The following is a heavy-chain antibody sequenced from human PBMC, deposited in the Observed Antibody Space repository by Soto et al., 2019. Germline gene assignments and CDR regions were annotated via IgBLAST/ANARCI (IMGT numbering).Heavy chain of an antibody. J-gene: IGHJ4*02. Sequence: PSETLSLTCTVSGGSISGYYWSWIRQPLGKRLEWIGYIYYTGSTNYNPSLRSRVTISIDTSKNQFSLQLSSVTAADSAVYFCARLEGLATISYYFDFWGPGALVTVSS. CDR2: IYYTGST. D-gene: IGHD3-9*01. V-gene: IGHV4-59*08. CDR1: GGSISGYY. CDR3: ARLEGLATISYYFDF.